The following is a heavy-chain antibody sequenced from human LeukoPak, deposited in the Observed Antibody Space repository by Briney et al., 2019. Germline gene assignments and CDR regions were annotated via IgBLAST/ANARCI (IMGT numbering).Heavy chain of an antibody. CDR1: GFTVSSYD. D-gene: IGHD5-18*01. V-gene: IGHV3-13*04. CDR3: ARARAWLHYGMDV. J-gene: IGHJ6*02. Sequence: PSGGSLRLSCAASGFTVSSYDMHWVRQATGKGLEWVSAIGTAGDTYYPGSVKGRFTISRENAKNSLYLQMNSLRAGDTAVYYCARARAWLHYGMDVWGQGTTVTVSS. CDR2: IGTAGDT.